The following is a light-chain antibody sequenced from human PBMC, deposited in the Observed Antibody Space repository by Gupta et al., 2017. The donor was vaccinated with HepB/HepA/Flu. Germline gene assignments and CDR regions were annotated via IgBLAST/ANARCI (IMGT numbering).Light chain of an antibody. CDR1: QNIRSY. Sequence: EIVLTQSPAALSLSPGERATLSCRASQNIRSYLAWYQHKSGQAPRLLIYDVSNRATGIPVRFAGSGSGTDFTLTISSLEPEDVAVYYCQQRNNWPRTFGQGTKVEI. CDR3: QQRNNWPRT. J-gene: IGKJ1*01. V-gene: IGKV3-11*01. CDR2: DVS.